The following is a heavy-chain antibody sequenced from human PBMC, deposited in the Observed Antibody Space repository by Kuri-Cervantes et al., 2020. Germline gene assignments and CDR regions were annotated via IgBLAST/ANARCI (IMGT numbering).Heavy chain of an antibody. Sequence: GESLKISCAASGFTFSSYSMNWVRQAPGKGLEWVSSISSSSSTIYYADSVKGRFTISRDNAKNSLYLQMNSLRDEDTAVYYCARVSRQWLLPPLIFDLWGRGTLVTVSS. CDR2: ISSSSSTI. V-gene: IGHV3-48*02. D-gene: IGHD6-19*01. CDR3: ARVSRQWLLPPLIFDL. CDR1: GFTFSSYS. J-gene: IGHJ2*01.